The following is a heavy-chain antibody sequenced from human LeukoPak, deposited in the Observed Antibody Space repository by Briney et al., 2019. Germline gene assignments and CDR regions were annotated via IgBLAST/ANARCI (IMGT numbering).Heavy chain of an antibody. J-gene: IGHJ4*02. CDR1: GFTFSDYY. Sequence: GGSLRLSCAAPGFTFSDYYMTWIRQGPGKGLEWVSYISHSGSTIYYADSVKGRFTISRDNAKNSLYLQVNSPRAEDTAVYYCARGGSYYDSSGLNYFDYWGQGTLVTVSS. CDR3: ARGGSYYDSSGLNYFDY. CDR2: ISHSGSTI. D-gene: IGHD3-22*01. V-gene: IGHV3-11*04.